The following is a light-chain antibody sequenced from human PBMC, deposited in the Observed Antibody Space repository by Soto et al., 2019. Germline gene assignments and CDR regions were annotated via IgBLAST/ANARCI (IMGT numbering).Light chain of an antibody. J-gene: IGKJ5*01. CDR3: QQSLSTPT. Sequence: IQMTQSPSSLSTSIGVTVTITCRASQRINIYLNWYRQKPGKAPELLIYSASNLQSGVPSRFSGSGSGTDFTLTISGLQPEDFATYYCQQSLSTPTFGQGTRLEIK. V-gene: IGKV1-39*01. CDR1: QRINIY. CDR2: SAS.